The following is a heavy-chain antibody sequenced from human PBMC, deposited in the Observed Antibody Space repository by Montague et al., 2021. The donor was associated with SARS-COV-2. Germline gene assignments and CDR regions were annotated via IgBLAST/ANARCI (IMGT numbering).Heavy chain of an antibody. CDR1: GGSISSSSYY. D-gene: IGHD3-22*01. Sequence: ESLSLTCTVSGGSISSSSYYWGWIRQPPGKGLEWIGNIFYSGSTYYNTSLKSRVTISVDTSKNQFSLRLSSVTAADTAVYYCARLPYFYDSTHAFDIWGRGTMVTVSS. CDR3: ARLPYFYDSTHAFDI. J-gene: IGHJ3*02. CDR2: IFYSGST. V-gene: IGHV4-39*01.